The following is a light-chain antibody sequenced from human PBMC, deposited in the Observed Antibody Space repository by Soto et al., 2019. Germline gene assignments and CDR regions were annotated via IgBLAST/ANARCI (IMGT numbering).Light chain of an antibody. CDR3: QQYSSYST. CDR1: QSISSW. CDR2: KAS. Sequence: DIQMTQSPSTLSASVGDRVTITCRASQSISSWLAWYQQKPGKAPKLLIYKASTLESGVTSRFSGSGSGTEFILTISSLQPDDLAAYYCQQYSSYSTFGQGTKLEIK. V-gene: IGKV1-5*03. J-gene: IGKJ2*01.